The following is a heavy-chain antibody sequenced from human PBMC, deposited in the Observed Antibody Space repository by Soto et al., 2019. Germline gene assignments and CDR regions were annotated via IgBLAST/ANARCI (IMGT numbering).Heavy chain of an antibody. V-gene: IGHV3-30-3*01. CDR3: ARDYYDSSGLFDY. CDR2: ISYDGSNK. CDR1: GFTFSSYA. J-gene: IGHJ4*02. D-gene: IGHD3-22*01. Sequence: GGSLRLSCAASGFTFSSYAMHWVRQAPGKGLEWVAVISYDGSNKYYADSVKGRFTISRDNSKNTLYLQMNSLRAEDTAVYYCARDYYDSSGLFDYWGQGTLVTVSS.